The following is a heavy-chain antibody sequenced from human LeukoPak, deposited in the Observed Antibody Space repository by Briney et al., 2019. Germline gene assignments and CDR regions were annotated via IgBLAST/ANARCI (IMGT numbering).Heavy chain of an antibody. J-gene: IGHJ4*02. V-gene: IGHV4-34*01. D-gene: IGHD3-3*01. CDR3: ARGRGYDFWSGYFYFDY. CDR1: GGSFSGYY. CDR2: INHSGST. Sequence: SETLSLTCAVYGGSFSGYYWSWIRQPPGKGLEWIGEINHSGSTNYNPSLKSRVTISVDTSKNQFSLKLSSVTAADTAMYYCARGRGYDFWSGYFYFDYWGQGTLVTVSS.